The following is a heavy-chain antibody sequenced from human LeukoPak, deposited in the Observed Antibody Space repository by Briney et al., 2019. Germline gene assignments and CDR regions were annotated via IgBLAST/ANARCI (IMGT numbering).Heavy chain of an antibody. V-gene: IGHV3-23*01. CDR2: VSAGGGST. D-gene: IGHD3-10*01. CDR1: GFTFSGYA. CDR3: AKRLYGSGGYYQFDY. Sequence: GGSLRLSCAASGFTFSGYAMTWVRQAPGKGLEWVSTVSAGGGSTYYADSVKGRFTISRDNPRNTLHLQMNSLRAEDTAVYYCAKRLYGSGGYYQFDYWGQGTLVTVSS. J-gene: IGHJ4*02.